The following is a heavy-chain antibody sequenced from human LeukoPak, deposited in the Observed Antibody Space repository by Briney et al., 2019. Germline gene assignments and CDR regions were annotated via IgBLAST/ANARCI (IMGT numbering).Heavy chain of an antibody. CDR3: ARDSGETPDY. CDR1: GFTFSTYW. J-gene: IGHJ4*02. V-gene: IGHV3-7*01. CDR2: IKEDGGEQ. Sequence: GGSLRLSCAASGFTFSTYWMTWVRQTPGKGLEWVANIKEDGGEQNYVDSVEGRFTISRDNTKNSLYLQVNSLRAEDTAVYYCARDSGETPDYWGQGTLVTVSS. D-gene: IGHD3-10*01.